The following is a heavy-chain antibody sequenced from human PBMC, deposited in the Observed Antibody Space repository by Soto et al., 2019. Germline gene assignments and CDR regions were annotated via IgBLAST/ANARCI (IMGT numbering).Heavy chain of an antibody. J-gene: IGHJ5*02. CDR3: TKPRSSLQWPPFDP. D-gene: IGHD6-19*01. CDR1: GFRFSDHY. CDR2: TRQDAHSNTP. V-gene: IGHV3-72*01. Sequence: GGSLRLSCAATGFRFSDHYMDWVRQAPGKGLEWIGRTRQDAHSNTPQYATSVKGRFTVSRDNPKNTLFLQMNSLRGEDTAVYYCTKPRSSLQWPPFDPWGHGTLVTVSS.